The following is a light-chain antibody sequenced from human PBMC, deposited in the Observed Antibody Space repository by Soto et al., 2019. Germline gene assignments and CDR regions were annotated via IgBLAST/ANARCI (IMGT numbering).Light chain of an antibody. V-gene: IGLV1-51*01. CDR1: SSNIGNNY. Sequence: QSVLTQPPSVSAAPGQTVTISCSGSSSNIGNNYVSWYQQLPGTAPKLLIYDNNKRPSGIPDRFSGSKSGTSATLVITGLQTGDEADYYCGTWDSSLSAYVFGTGTKLTVL. J-gene: IGLJ1*01. CDR2: DNN. CDR3: GTWDSSLSAYV.